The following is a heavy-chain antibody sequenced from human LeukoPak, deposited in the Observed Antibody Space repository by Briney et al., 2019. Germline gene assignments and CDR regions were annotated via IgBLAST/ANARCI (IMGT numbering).Heavy chain of an antibody. CDR2: INPNSGGT. V-gene: IGHV1-2*02. D-gene: IGHD3-22*01. CDR1: GYTFTDYY. CDR3: ARASYYYDSSGYPGYYCDY. Sequence: GASVKVSCKASGYTFTDYYMHWVRQAPGQGLEWMGWINPNSGGTNYAQKFQGRVTMTRDTSISTAYMELSRLRSDDTAVYYCARASYYYDSSGYPGYYCDYWGQGTLVTVSS. J-gene: IGHJ4*02.